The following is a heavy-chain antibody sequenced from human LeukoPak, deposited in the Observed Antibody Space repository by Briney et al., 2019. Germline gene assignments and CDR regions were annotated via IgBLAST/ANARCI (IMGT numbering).Heavy chain of an antibody. CDR1: GFMFSTYA. J-gene: IGHJ4*02. V-gene: IGHV3-30*04. D-gene: IGHD3-22*01. CDR2: ISYDGRNK. CDR3: ARDLELVYYNSTAYDY. Sequence: PGGSLRLSCAASGFMFSTYAMHWVRQAPGKGLEWVAVISYDGRNKYYADSVKGRFTISRDNAKNTLYLQMNSLRAEDTAVYYCARDLELVYYNSTAYDYWGQGTLVTVSS.